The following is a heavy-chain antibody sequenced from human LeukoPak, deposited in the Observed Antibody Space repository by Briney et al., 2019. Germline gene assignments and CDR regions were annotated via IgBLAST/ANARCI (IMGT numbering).Heavy chain of an antibody. CDR2: IRYDGSNK. CDR1: GFTFSSYE. D-gene: IGHD3-9*01. Sequence: GGSLRLSCAASGFTFSSYEMNWVRQAPGKGLEWVAFIRYDGSNKYYADSVKGRFTISRDNSKNTLYLQMNSLRAEDTAVYYCAKTYYDILTGGFDYWGQGTLVTVSS. CDR3: AKTYYDILTGGFDY. V-gene: IGHV3-30*02. J-gene: IGHJ4*02.